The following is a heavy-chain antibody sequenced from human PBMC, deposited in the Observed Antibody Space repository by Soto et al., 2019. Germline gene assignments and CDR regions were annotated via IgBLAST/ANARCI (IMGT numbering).Heavy chain of an antibody. CDR3: VRAYYGPSGYLFAF. Sequence: SENLSLTCTVSGDSISSGGYSWSWIRQPPQKGLEWIGYIYHTGSTSYSPSLKSRVTISVDKSKNQFSLILNSVTAADTAIYYCVRAYYGPSGYLFAFWGQGSLVSVSS. D-gene: IGHD3-22*01. CDR1: GDSISSGGYS. J-gene: IGHJ1*01. V-gene: IGHV4-30-2*01. CDR2: IYHTGST.